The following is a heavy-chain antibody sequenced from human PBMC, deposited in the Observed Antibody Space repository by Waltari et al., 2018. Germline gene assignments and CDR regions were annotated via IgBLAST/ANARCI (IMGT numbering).Heavy chain of an antibody. Sequence: QVQLQESGPRLVKPSETLSLSCAVSGYSISSGWYWVWMRHLPGKGREWIGSLYGTATTSYSPSLQSRVTISSDTSTNNFYLNLTSVTAADTATYYCTRRMMTAIAGGGASDVWGQGTLVTVSS. CDR3: TRRMMTAIAGGGASDV. D-gene: IGHD2-21*01. CDR1: GYSISSGWY. V-gene: IGHV4-38-2*01. J-gene: IGHJ3*01. CDR2: LYGTATT.